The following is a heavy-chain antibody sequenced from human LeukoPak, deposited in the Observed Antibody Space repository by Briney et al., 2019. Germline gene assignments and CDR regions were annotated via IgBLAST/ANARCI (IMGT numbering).Heavy chain of an antibody. V-gene: IGHV3-7*01. D-gene: IGHD6-13*01. Sequence: PGGSLRLSCAASGFIFSSYWMSWVRQAPGKGLEWVANIKQDGSEKNYVDSAKGRFTISRDNAKNSLYLQMNSPRADDTAVYYCARLYSSSVNFWGQGTMVTVSS. CDR1: GFIFSSYW. CDR3: ARLYSSSVNF. J-gene: IGHJ4*02. CDR2: IKQDGSEK.